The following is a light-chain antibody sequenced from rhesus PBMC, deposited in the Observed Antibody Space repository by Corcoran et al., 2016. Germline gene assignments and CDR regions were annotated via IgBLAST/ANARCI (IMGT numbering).Light chain of an antibody. Sequence: DIQMTQSPSSLSVSVGDTVTITCRASQGINLYLSWYQQKPGKAPKALIYYASDFEAGVPSRFSGRGSGTDYTLTIRSLQPEDVATYYCQQYDISPYSFGQGTKLEIK. CDR1: QGINLY. J-gene: IGKJ2*01. CDR3: QQYDISPYS. CDR2: YAS. V-gene: IGKV1-66*01.